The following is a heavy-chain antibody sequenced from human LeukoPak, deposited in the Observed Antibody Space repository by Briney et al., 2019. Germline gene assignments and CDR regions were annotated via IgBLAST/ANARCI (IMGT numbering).Heavy chain of an antibody. J-gene: IGHJ5*02. CDR2: INTNTGNP. V-gene: IGHV7-4-1*02. CDR3: AREGVDTAMVNWFDP. D-gene: IGHD5-18*01. CDR1: GYTFTSYA. Sequence: ASVKVSCKASGYTFTSYAMNWVRQAPGQGLEWMGWINTNTGNPTYAQGFTGRFVFSLDTSVSTAYLQISSLKAEDTAVYYCAREGVDTAMVNWFDPWGQGTLVTVSS.